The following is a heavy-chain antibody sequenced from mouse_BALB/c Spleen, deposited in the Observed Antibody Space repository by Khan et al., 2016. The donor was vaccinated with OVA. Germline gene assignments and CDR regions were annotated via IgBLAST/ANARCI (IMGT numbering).Heavy chain of an antibody. CDR2: IDPFSGAT. V-gene: IGHV1-31*01. Sequence: EVQLQESGPELMKPGASVKISCKASGYSFTSYYIHRMIESHGTSLEWIGYIDPFSGATTYNQKFKGKATLTVDKSSNTAYIHLRNLTSEDSAVYYCTRHGYVAWFTYWGQGTLVTVSA. J-gene: IGHJ3*01. CDR3: TRHGYVAWFTY. CDR1: GYSFTSYY. D-gene: IGHD2-2*01.